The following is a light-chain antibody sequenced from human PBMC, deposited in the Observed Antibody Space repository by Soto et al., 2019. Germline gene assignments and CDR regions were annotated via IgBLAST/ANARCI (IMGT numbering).Light chain of an antibody. CDR1: QSISTW. V-gene: IGKV1-5*01. J-gene: IGKJ1*01. Sequence: DIPMTQSPSTLSASVGDRVTITCRASQSISTWLAWYQQKPGKGPQLLIYDALSLERGGPPRFSGSGSGTEFTPSISSLQPDDVARYYSQQYYSYPWSCGKGTKVELK. CDR2: DAL. CDR3: QQYYSYPWS.